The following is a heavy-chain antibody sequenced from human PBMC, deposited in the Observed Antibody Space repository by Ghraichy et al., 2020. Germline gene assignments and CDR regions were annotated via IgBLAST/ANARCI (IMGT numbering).Heavy chain of an antibody. Sequence: GGSLRLSCAVSGFTFSSYVMSWVRQAPGKGLEWVSTISGSGGSTYYADSVKGRFTISRDNSKNTLSLQMNNLRAEDTAVYYCAKGSWSRFDYWGQGTLVTVSS. D-gene: IGHD6-13*01. J-gene: IGHJ4*02. CDR3: AKGSWSRFDY. V-gene: IGHV3-23*01. CDR1: GFTFSSYV. CDR2: ISGSGGST.